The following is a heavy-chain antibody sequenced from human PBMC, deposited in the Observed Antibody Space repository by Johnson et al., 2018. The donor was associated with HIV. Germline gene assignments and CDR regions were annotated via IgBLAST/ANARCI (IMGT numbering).Heavy chain of an antibody. Sequence: EVQLVESGGGLVQPGGSLGLSCAASDFSFSDYWMTWVRQAPGKGLEWVANINQDGTEKYYVDFVKGRFTISRDNSKKSLFLQVNSLRAEDTAVYYCARDVVSDGSYPPDAFDVWGQGTMVTVSS. D-gene: IGHD1-26*01. CDR3: ARDVVSDGSYPPDAFDV. V-gene: IGHV3-7*05. CDR1: DFSFSDYW. J-gene: IGHJ3*01. CDR2: INQDGTEK.